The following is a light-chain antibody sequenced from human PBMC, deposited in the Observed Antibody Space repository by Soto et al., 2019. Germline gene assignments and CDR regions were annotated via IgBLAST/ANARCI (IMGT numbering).Light chain of an antibody. CDR2: AAS. Sequence: AIRMTQSPSSFSASTGDRVTITCRASQGISSYLAWYQQKPGKAPKLLIYAASTLQSGVPSRFSGSGSGTDFTPTISCLQSEDFAVYYCQRYGSSGTFGQGTKVDIK. CDR1: QGISSY. CDR3: QRYGSSGT. J-gene: IGKJ1*01. V-gene: IGKV1-8*01.